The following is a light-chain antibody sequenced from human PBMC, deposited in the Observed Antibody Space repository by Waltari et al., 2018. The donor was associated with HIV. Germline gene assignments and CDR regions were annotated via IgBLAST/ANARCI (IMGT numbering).Light chain of an antibody. CDR2: DVR. J-gene: IGLJ2*01. CDR3: CSYAGSYTFVV. CDR1: SSDVGGYNY. Sequence: QSALTQPRSVSGSPGQSVTISCTGTSSDVGGYNYVSWYQQHPGKAPKLMIYDVRKRPSGVPDRLSGSKSGNTASLTISGLQAEDEADYYCCSYAGSYTFVVFGGGTKLTVL. V-gene: IGLV2-11*01.